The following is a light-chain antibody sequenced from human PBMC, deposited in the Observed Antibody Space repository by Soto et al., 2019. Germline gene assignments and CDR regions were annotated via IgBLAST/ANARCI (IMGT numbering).Light chain of an antibody. J-gene: IGLJ2*01. CDR3: QSYDSSQVI. CDR2: GNN. Sequence: QSVLTQPPSVSGALGQRVTISCAGSSSNLGAGYDVHWYQQFPGTAPQLLIYGNNNRPSGVPDRFSGSKSGTSASLAIPGLQAEDEADYYCQSYDSSQVIFGGGTKVTVL. V-gene: IGLV1-40*01. CDR1: SSNLGAGYD.